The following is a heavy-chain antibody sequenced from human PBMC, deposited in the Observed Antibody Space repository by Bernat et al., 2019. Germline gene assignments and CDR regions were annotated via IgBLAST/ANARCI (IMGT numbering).Heavy chain of an antibody. V-gene: IGHV3-74*01. CDR1: GFTFSNYW. CDR2: INSDGSSI. Sequence: EVQLVESGGGLVQPGGSLRLSCAASGFTFSNYWMHWVRQAPGKGLVWVSRINSDGSSISYADSVKGRFTISRDNVKNTLYLQMNSLRAEDTAVYFCARASDHDYDFDSDYWGQGTLVTVSS. D-gene: IGHD3-3*01. CDR3: ARASDHDYDFDSDY. J-gene: IGHJ4*02.